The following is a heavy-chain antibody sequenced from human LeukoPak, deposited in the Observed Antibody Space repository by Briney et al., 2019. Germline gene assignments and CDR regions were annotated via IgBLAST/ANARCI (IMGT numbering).Heavy chain of an antibody. CDR1: GFTFSSYE. CDR2: ISSSGSTI. J-gene: IGHJ4*02. CDR3: ARFTYYDSSGYYTYYFDY. D-gene: IGHD3-22*01. Sequence: GGSLRLSCAASGFTFSSYEMNWVRQAPGKGLEWVSYISSSGSTIYHADSVKGRFTISRDNAKNSLYLQMNSLRAEDTAVYYCARFTYYDSSGYYTYYFDYWGQGTLVSVSS. V-gene: IGHV3-48*03.